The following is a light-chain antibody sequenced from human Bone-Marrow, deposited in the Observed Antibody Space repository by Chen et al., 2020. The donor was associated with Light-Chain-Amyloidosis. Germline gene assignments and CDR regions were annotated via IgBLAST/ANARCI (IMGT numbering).Light chain of an antibody. J-gene: IGLJ2*01. Sequence: SYVLTQAPSVSAAPGQTATIFCGGNDIGSKNLHWYRQRPGQAPVLIVYDDTDRPSGIPARFSGSNSGSTATLTISGVEAGDEADYYCHVWDDFSDHHVFGGGTKLTVL. CDR2: DDT. V-gene: IGLV3-21*02. CDR3: HVWDDFSDHHV. CDR1: DIGSKN.